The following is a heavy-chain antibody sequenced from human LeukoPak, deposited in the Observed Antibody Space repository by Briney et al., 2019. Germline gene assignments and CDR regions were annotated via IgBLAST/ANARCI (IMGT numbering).Heavy chain of an antibody. D-gene: IGHD3-3*01. CDR1: GGSISSSSYY. J-gene: IGHJ4*02. V-gene: IGHV4-39*01. Sequence: SQTLSLTCTVSGGSISSSSYYWGWIRQPPGKGLEWIGSIYYSGSTYYNPSLKSRATISVDTSKNQFSLKLSSVTAADTAVYYCARTYDFWSGPFDYWGQGTLVTVSS. CDR2: IYYSGST. CDR3: ARTYDFWSGPFDY.